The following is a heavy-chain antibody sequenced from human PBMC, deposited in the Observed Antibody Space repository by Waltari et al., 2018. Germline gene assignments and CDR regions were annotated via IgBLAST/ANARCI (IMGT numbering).Heavy chain of an antibody. CDR2: IXPIFGTA. J-gene: IGHJ4*02. V-gene: IGHV1-69*01. D-gene: IGHD1-1*01. CDR3: ARDPRWXD. Sequence: QXQLXXSGAEVXKPGXSVKVSCKASVGTFSSYAISWVRQAPGQGLEWMGGIXPIFGTAKYAXKFQGRVTITADESTSTXYMELSSLXSXDTXVYYCARDPRWXDWGQGTLVTVSX. CDR1: VGTFSSYA.